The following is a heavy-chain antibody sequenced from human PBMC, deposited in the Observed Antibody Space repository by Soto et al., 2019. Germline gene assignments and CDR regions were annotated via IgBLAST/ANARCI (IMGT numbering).Heavy chain of an antibody. CDR1: GFTFSSYA. J-gene: IGHJ4*02. D-gene: IGHD3-16*02. V-gene: IGHV3-23*01. CDR3: AKDSSYYDYVWGTYRYLFDN. CDR2: ISGSGDST. Sequence: GGSLRLSCAASGFTFSSYAMSWVRQAPGRGLEWVSTISGSGDSTYYADSVKGRFTISRDNSKNTLYLQMNSLRAEDTAEYYCAKDSSYYDYVWGTYRYLFDNWGQGALVTASS.